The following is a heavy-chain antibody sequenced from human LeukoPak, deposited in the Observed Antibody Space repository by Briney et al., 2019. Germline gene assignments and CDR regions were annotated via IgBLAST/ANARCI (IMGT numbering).Heavy chain of an antibody. CDR1: GGSISSYY. CDR2: IYYSGST. D-gene: IGHD4-17*01. Sequence: SETLSLTCTVSGGSISSYYWSWIRQPPGKGLEWIGYIYYSGSTNYNPSLKSRVIILVDTSKNQFSLKLSSVTAADTAVYYCARVKYGDYYYYYMDVWGKGTTVTVSS. V-gene: IGHV4-59*01. J-gene: IGHJ6*03. CDR3: ARVKYGDYYYYYMDV.